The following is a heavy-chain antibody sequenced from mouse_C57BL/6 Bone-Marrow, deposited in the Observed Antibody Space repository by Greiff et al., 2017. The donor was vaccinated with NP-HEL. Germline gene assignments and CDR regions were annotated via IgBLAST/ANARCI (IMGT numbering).Heavy chain of an antibody. D-gene: IGHD1-1*01. CDR3: ARWPITTVVGGYYFDY. J-gene: IGHJ2*01. V-gene: IGHV1-26*01. CDR1: GYTFTDYY. CDR2: INPNNGGT. Sequence: EVKLQQSGPELVKPGASVKISCKASGYTFTDYYMNWVKQSHGKSLEWIGDINPNNGGTSYNQKFKGKATLTVDKSSSTAYMELRSLTSEDSAVYYCARWPITTVVGGYYFDYWGQGTTLTVSS.